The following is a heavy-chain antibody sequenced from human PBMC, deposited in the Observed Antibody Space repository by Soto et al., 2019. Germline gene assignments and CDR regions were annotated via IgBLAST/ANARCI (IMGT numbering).Heavy chain of an antibody. Sequence: TLSLTCAVYGGSFSGYYWSWIRQPPGKGLEWIGEINHSGSTNYNPSLKSRVTISVDTSKNQFSLKLSSVTAADTAVYYCARGNGRDGYKYYFDYWGQGTLVTVSS. D-gene: IGHD5-12*01. CDR1: GGSFSGYY. V-gene: IGHV4-34*01. J-gene: IGHJ4*02. CDR2: INHSGST. CDR3: ARGNGRDGYKYYFDY.